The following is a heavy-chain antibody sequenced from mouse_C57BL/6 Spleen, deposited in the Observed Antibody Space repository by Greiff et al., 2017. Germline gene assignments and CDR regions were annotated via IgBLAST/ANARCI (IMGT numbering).Heavy chain of an antibody. CDR3: ARYLYYDYGAFAY. D-gene: IGHD2-4*01. V-gene: IGHV7-3*01. CDR2: IRNKANGYTT. J-gene: IGHJ3*01. CDR1: GFTFTDYY. Sequence: EVKLVESGGGLVQPGGSLSLSCAASGFTFTDYYMSWVRQPPGKALEWLGFIRNKANGYTTEYSASVKGRFTISRDNSQSILYLQMNALRAEDSATYYCARYLYYDYGAFAYWGQGTLVTVSA.